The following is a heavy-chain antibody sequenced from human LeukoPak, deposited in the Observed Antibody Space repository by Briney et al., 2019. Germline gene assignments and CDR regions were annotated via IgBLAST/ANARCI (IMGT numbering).Heavy chain of an antibody. Sequence: GGSLRLSCAASGFTFSSYWMHWVRRAPGKGLVWVSRIKSDGTATDYADSVKGRFTISRDNAKNTLYLQMNSLRAEDTGVYYCPRGSSGNYFDYWGQGTLVTVSS. CDR3: PRGSSGNYFDY. CDR1: GFTFSSYW. V-gene: IGHV3-74*01. D-gene: IGHD3-22*01. CDR2: IKSDGTAT. J-gene: IGHJ4*02.